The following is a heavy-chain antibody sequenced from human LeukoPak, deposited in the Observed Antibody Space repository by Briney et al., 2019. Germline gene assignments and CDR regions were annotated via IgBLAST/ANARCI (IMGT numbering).Heavy chain of an antibody. J-gene: IGHJ4*02. V-gene: IGHV3-23*01. D-gene: IGHD3-22*01. CDR3: AKARAVVVITTGASFDY. CDR1: GFTFSSYA. Sequence: GGSLRLSCAASGFTFSSYAMSWVRQAPGKGLEWVSAIRGSGGSTYYADSVKGRFTISRDNSKDTLYLQMNSLRAEDTAVYYCAKARAVVVITTGASFDYWGQGTLVTVPS. CDR2: IRGSGGST.